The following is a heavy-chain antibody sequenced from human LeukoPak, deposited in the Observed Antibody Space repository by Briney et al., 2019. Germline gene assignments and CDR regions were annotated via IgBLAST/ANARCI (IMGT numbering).Heavy chain of an antibody. CDR3: AKSILRFGELLDY. J-gene: IGHJ4*02. CDR1: GGTFSSYA. Sequence: GASVKVSCKASGGTFSSYAISWVRQAPGQGLEWMGWINAGNGNTKYSQKFQGRVTITRDTSASTAYMELSSLRSEDTAVYYCAKSILRFGELLDYWGQGTLVTVSS. V-gene: IGHV1-3*01. D-gene: IGHD3-10*01. CDR2: INAGNGNT.